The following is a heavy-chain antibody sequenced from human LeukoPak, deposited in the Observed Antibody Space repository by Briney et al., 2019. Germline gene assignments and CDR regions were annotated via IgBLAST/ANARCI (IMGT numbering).Heavy chain of an antibody. CDR2: INPHSGGT. CDR3: ARFDTITGTTDS. V-gene: IGHV1-2*02. Sequence: GASVKVSCKASGYTLTRYYMHGVRQAPGQGLEWMGWINPHSGGTNYAENFQGRVTMTRDTSISTAYMELSRLRSDDTAVYYCARFDTITGTTDSWGQGTLVTVSS. J-gene: IGHJ4*02. CDR1: GYTLTRYY. D-gene: IGHD1-7*01.